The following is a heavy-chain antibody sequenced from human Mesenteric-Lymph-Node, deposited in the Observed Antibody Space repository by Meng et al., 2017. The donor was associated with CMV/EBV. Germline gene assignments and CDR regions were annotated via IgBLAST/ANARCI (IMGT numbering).Heavy chain of an antibody. J-gene: IGHJ4*02. CDR1: GGSFSGYY. CDR2: SNHSGST. V-gene: IGHV4-34*01. CDR3: ARGGYSGYAR. D-gene: IGHD5-12*01. Sequence: LSLTCAGYGGSFSGYYWSWIRQPPGKGLEWIGESNHSGSTNYNPSLKSRVTISVDTSKNQFSLKLSSVTAADTAVYYCARGGYSGYARWGQGTLVTVSS.